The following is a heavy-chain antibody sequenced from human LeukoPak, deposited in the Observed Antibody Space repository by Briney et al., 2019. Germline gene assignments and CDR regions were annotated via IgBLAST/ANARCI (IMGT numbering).Heavy chain of an antibody. CDR2: MNPNSGST. V-gene: IGHV1-8*03. J-gene: IGHJ4*02. CDR1: GYTFTRYD. Sequence: ASVKVSCKASGYTFTRYDINWVRQAPGQGLEWMGWMNPNSGSTDYAQKFQGRVTITTNTSISTAYMELSSLRSEDTAVYYCARGRSTGCAYYFKYWGQGTLAADSS. CDR3: ARGRSTGCAYYFKY. D-gene: IGHD2-15*01.